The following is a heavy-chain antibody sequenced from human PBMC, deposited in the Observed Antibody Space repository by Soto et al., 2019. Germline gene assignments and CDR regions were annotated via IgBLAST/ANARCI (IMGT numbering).Heavy chain of an antibody. J-gene: IGHJ4*02. CDR1: GFTFSDYD. CDR3: ARMGPRAARPSY. CDR2: VSSRGTTI. D-gene: IGHD6-6*01. Sequence: QVQLVEAGGGLVKPGGSLRLSCAASGFTFSDYDMSWIRQAPGKGLEWVSFVSSRGTTIYYADSVKGRFTISRHNAKNSLYLEMNSLRAEDTAVYYCARMGPRAARPSYWGQGTLVTVSS. V-gene: IGHV3-11*01.